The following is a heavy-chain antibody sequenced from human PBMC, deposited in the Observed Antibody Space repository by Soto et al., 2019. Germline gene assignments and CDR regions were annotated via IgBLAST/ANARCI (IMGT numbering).Heavy chain of an antibody. CDR3: ERRAVRRNSLDP. D-gene: IGHD3-10*01. V-gene: IGHV1-18*01. Sequence: RKTHGQGLEWMGWISAYNGNTNYAQKLQGRVTMTTDTSTSTAYMELRSLRSDDTAVYYCERRAVRRNSLDPWGHGTVVPVS. J-gene: IGHJ5*02. CDR2: ISAYNGNT.